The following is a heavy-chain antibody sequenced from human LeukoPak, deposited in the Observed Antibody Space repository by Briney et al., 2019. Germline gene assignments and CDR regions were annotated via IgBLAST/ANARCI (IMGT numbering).Heavy chain of an antibody. J-gene: IGHJ4*02. CDR1: GGSISSYY. Sequence: SETLSLTCTVSGGSISSYYWSWIRQPPGKGLERIGYIYTSGSTNYNPSLKRRVTISVDTSKNQFSLKLSSVTAADTAVYYCARDSGWSFDYWGQGTLVTVSS. CDR2: IYTSGST. CDR3: ARDSGWSFDY. D-gene: IGHD6-19*01. V-gene: IGHV4-4*09.